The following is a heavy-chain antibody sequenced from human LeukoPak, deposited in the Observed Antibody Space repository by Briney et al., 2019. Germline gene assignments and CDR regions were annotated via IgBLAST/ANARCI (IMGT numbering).Heavy chain of an antibody. CDR3: AGYYDFGSCYYSFDY. Sequence: ASVKLSCKASGYTFTGYYMHWVRHAIGQGLEWRGWIIRSIGGTDYAHKFQGRVTMTRDTYISTAYMELSRLRSDLSAVYYWAGYYDFGSCYYSFDYWGQGTLVTVSS. CDR2: IIRSIGGT. D-gene: IGHD3-3*01. V-gene: IGHV1-2*02. CDR1: GYTFTGYY. J-gene: IGHJ4*02.